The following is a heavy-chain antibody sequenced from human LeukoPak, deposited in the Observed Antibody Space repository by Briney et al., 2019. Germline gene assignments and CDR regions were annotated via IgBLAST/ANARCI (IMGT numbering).Heavy chain of an antibody. V-gene: IGHV4-39*01. CDR1: GGSISSISYY. CDR2: IYYSGSS. D-gene: IGHD3-3*01. CDR3: ARHVGDFWSGYYVEWFDP. Sequence: PSETLSFTCTVAGGSISSISYYWGWIRQPPGKGLEWIGSIYYSGSSYYNPSLKSRVTISVDTSKNQFSLKLSSVTAADTAVYYCARHVGDFWSGYYVEWFDPWGQGTLVTVSS. J-gene: IGHJ5*02.